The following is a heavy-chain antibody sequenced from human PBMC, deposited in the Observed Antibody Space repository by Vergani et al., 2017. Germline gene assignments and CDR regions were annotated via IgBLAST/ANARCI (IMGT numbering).Heavy chain of an antibody. V-gene: IGHV4-61*02. Sequence: QVQLQESGPGLVKPSQTLSLTCTVSGGSISSGSYYWSWIRQPAGKGLEWIGRIYTSGSTNYNPSLKSRVTISVDTSKNQFSLKLSSVTAADTAVYYCAREYSSTSGRAFDFWGQGTKVTVSS. D-gene: IGHD2-2*01. CDR3: AREYSSTSGRAFDF. J-gene: IGHJ3*01. CDR2: IYTSGST. CDR1: GGSISSGSYY.